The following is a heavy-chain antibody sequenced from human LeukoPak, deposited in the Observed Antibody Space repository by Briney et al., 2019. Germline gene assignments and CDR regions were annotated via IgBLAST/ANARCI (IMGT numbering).Heavy chain of an antibody. J-gene: IGHJ4*01. D-gene: IGHD5-18*01. Sequence: SETLSLTCTVSGGSISSYYWSWIRQPPGKGLEWIGYIYYSGSTNYNPSLKSRVTISVDTSKNQFSLKLSSVTAADTAVYYCVSRRWIQLWSTFDYWGQGTLVTVSS. V-gene: IGHV4-59*12. CDR3: VSRRWIQLWSTFDY. CDR2: IYYSGST. CDR1: GGSISSYY.